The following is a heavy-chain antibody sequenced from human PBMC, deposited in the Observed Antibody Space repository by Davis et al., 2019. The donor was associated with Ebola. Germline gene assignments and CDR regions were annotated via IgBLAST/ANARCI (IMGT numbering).Heavy chain of an antibody. J-gene: IGHJ4*02. Sequence: GGSLRLSCRASGYSFNGFWIGWVRQMPGKGLEWMGVIFPGDSDTTYSPSFQGQVTFSVDKSATTAYLHWSSLKASDTAMYYCATYSGAYFDYWGQGTLVTVSS. CDR3: ATYSGAYFDY. D-gene: IGHD1-26*01. CDR2: IFPGDSDT. V-gene: IGHV5-51*01. CDR1: GYSFNGFW.